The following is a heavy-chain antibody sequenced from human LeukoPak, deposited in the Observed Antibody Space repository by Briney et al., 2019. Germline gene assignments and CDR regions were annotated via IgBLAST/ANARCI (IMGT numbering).Heavy chain of an antibody. CDR3: AGGYCSGGSCYWFDP. J-gene: IGHJ5*02. CDR2: IYPGASDT. D-gene: IGHD2-15*01. Sequence: GESPDISCQGSGYSFTSYWIGRGRPMPGKGLEWMGIIYPGASDTRYSPSFQGQVTISADKSISTAYLQWGSLKASDTAMYYCAGGYCSGGSCYWFDPWGQGTLVTVSS. CDR1: GYSFTSYW. V-gene: IGHV5-51*03.